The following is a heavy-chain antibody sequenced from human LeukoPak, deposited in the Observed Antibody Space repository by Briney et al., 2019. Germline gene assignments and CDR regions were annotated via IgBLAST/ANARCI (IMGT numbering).Heavy chain of an antibody. Sequence: WASVKVSCKASGYTFTSYGISWVRQAPGQGLEWMGWISAYNGNTNYAQKLQGRATMTTDTSTSTAYMELRSLRSDDTAVYYCARGTYCSSTSCFTNYYYYYYMDVWGKGTTVTVSS. CDR1: GYTFTSYG. CDR3: ARGTYCSSTSCFTNYYYYYYMDV. J-gene: IGHJ6*03. D-gene: IGHD2-2*01. CDR2: ISAYNGNT. V-gene: IGHV1-18*01.